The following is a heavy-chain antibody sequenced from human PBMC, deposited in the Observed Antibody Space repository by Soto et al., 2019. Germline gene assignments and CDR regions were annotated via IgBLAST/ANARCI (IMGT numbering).Heavy chain of an antibody. CDR3: ARTRDFWSGNDAFDI. D-gene: IGHD3-3*01. CDR1: GGSVSSGSHY. CDR2: MYYSGST. J-gene: IGHJ3*02. Sequence: CETLSLTCTVSGGSVSSGSHYWSWIRQPPGKGLEWIGYMYYSGSTNYNPSLKSRVTISLDTSKNQFSLKLSSVTAADTAVYFCARTRDFWSGNDAFDIWGQGTMVTV. V-gene: IGHV4-61*01.